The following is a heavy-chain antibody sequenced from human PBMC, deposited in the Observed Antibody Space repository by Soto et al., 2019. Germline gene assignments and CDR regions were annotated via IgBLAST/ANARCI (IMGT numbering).Heavy chain of an antibody. Sequence: GGSLRLSCAASGFTFSSYWMHWVRQAPGKGLVWVSRINSDGSSTSYADSVKGRFTISRDNAKNTLYLQMSSLRAEDTAVYYCVRTSLVVAAATREDYWGQGTLVTVSS. J-gene: IGHJ4*02. CDR1: GFTFSSYW. CDR2: INSDGSST. V-gene: IGHV3-74*01. D-gene: IGHD2-15*01. CDR3: VRTSLVVAAATREDY.